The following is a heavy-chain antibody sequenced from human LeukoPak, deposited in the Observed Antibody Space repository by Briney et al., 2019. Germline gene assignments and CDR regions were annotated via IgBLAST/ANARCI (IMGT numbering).Heavy chain of an antibody. CDR3: ARVAGYGKSWYTDY. J-gene: IGHJ4*02. D-gene: IGHD6-13*01. Sequence: GASVKVSCKASGYTLTGYYMHWVRQAPGQGLEWMGWINPNSGGTNYAQKFQGRVTMTRDTSISTAYMEMSRLTSDDTALYYCARVAGYGKSWYTDYWGQGTLVTVSS. CDR1: GYTLTGYY. V-gene: IGHV1-2*02. CDR2: INPNSGGT.